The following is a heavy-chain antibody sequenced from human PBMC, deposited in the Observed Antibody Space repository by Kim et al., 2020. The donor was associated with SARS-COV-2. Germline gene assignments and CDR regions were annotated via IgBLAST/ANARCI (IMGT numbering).Heavy chain of an antibody. D-gene: IGHD3-16*01. Sequence: NPPHTQRITLSVDPSKYQFSLKLSSVTAADTAVYYCARRSPGYGAFDIWGQGTMVTVSS. J-gene: IGHJ3*02. V-gene: IGHV4-39*01. CDR3: ARRSPGYGAFDI.